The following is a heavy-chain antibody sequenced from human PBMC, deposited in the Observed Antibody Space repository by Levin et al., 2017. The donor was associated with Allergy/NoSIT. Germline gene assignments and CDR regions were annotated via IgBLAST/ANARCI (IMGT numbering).Heavy chain of an antibody. CDR2: ISSSSSYI. J-gene: IGHJ3*02. D-gene: IGHD2-15*01. V-gene: IGHV3-21*01. CDR3: ARGDIVVVVAAVGGDAFDS. CDR1: GFTFSSYS. Sequence: LSLPCAASGFTFSSYSMNWVRQAPGKGLEWVSSISSSSSYIYYADSVKGRFTISRDNAKNSLYLQMNSLRAEDTAVYYCARGDIVVVVAAVGGDAFDSWGQGTMVTVSS.